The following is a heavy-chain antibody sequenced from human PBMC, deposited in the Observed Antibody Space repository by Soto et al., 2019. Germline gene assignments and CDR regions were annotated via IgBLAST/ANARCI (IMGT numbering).Heavy chain of an antibody. CDR1: GGSISSSSYY. J-gene: IGHJ6*02. CDR3: ARQGVAYDYVWGSYRTYYGMDV. D-gene: IGHD3-16*02. Sequence: SETLSLTCTVSGGSISSSSYYWDWIRQPPGKGLEWIGSIYYSESTYYNPSLKSRVTISVDTSRNQFSLKLSSVTAADTAVYYCARQGVAYDYVWGSYRTYYGMDVWGQGTTVTVSS. CDR2: IYYSEST. V-gene: IGHV4-39*01.